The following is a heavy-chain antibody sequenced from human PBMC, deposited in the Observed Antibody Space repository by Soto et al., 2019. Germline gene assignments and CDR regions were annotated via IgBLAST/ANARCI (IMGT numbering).Heavy chain of an antibody. CDR1: GFTFSSYS. V-gene: IGHV3-21*01. Sequence: EVQLVESGGGLVKPGGSLRLSCAASGFTFSSYSMNWVRQAPGKGLEWVSSISSSSSYIYYADSVKGRFIISRDNAKNSLYLQMNSLRAEDTAVYYCPSSIRADFDLWGRGTLVTVSS. CDR2: ISSSSSYI. J-gene: IGHJ2*01. CDR3: PSSIRADFDL. D-gene: IGHD3-9*01.